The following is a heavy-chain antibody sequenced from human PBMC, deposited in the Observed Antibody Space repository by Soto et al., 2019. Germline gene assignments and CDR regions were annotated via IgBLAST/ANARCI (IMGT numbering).Heavy chain of an antibody. CDR1: GSTFSNAW. CDR3: ARNGDSSDYRGWFDP. J-gene: IGHJ5*02. V-gene: IGHV3-15*01. Sequence: PGGSLRLSCAASGSTFSNAWMSWVRQAPGKGLEWVGRIKSKTDGGTTYYADSVKGRFTISRDNSKNTLYLQMNSLRAEYTVVYYCARNGDSSDYRGWFDPWGQGTLVTVSS. CDR2: IKSKTDGGTT. D-gene: IGHD3-22*01.